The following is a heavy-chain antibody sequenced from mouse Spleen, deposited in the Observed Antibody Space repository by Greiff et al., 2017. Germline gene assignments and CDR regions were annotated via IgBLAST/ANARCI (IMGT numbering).Heavy chain of an antibody. J-gene: IGHJ2*01. Sequence: ESGPGLVKPSQSLSLTCSVTGYSITSGYYWNWIRQFPGNKLEWMGYISYDGSNNYNPSLKNRISITRDTSKNQFFLKLNSVTTEDTATYYCAREYGNYYFDYWGQGTTLTVSS. CDR3: AREYGNYYFDY. D-gene: IGHD2-10*02. CDR1: GYSITSGYY. CDR2: ISYDGSN. V-gene: IGHV3-6*01.